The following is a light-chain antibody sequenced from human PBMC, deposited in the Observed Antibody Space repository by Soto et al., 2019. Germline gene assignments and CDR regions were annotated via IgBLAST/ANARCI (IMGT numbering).Light chain of an antibody. Sequence: TVVTQSPATLSASPGERATLSCRASQSVKSHLAWYQQKPGQAPRLLIYGASTRATGIPARFSGSGSATEFTLTISSLQSEDFAVYYCQQYDNWPTFGQGTK. CDR2: GAS. CDR1: QSVKSH. J-gene: IGKJ1*01. CDR3: QQYDNWPT. V-gene: IGKV3-15*01.